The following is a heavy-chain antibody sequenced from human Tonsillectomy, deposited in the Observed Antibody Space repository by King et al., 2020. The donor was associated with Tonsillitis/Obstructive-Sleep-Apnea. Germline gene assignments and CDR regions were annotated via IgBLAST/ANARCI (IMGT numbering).Heavy chain of an antibody. V-gene: IGHV3-53*01. J-gene: IGHJ6*03. CDR1: GFTVSSNY. Sequence: VQLVESGGGLIQPGGSLRLSCAASGFTVSSNYMSWVRQAPGKGLEWVSVIYSGGSTYYADSVKGRFTISRDNSKNTLYLQMNSLRAEDTAVYYCARVYHQDKRGYCSSTSCYKSYYYYCYMDVWGKGTTVTVSS. CDR2: IYSGGST. CDR3: ARVYHQDKRGYCSSTSCYKSYYYYCYMDV. D-gene: IGHD2-2*02.